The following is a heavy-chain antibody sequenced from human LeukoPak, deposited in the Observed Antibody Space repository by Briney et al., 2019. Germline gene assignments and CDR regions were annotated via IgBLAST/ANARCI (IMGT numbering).Heavy chain of an antibody. CDR2: ISSSSSYI. D-gene: IGHD2-21*02. J-gene: IGHJ4*02. CDR1: GFTLSSYS. Sequence: MPGGSLRLSCAASGFTLSSYSMNWVRQAPGKGLEWVSSISSSSSYIYYADSVKGRFTISRDNAKNSLYLQMNSLRAEDTAVYYCARDGGDFYDYWGQGTLVTVSS. CDR3: ARDGGDFYDY. V-gene: IGHV3-21*01.